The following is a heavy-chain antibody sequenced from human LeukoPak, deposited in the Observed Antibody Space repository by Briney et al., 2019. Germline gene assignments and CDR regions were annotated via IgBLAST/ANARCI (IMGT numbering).Heavy chain of an antibody. V-gene: IGHV3-53*01. CDR2: IYSTNTT. CDR1: GFTVSSNY. D-gene: IGHD3-22*01. Sequence: GGSLRLSCAASGFTVSSNYMSWVRQAPGKGLEWVSVIYSTNTTYYADSVKGRFTLSRDNSKNTLYLQMNSLSAEDTAVYYCARGVYYYDSSGYYYAEYFEHGGQGTLVTVSS. J-gene: IGHJ1*01. CDR3: ARGVYYYDSSGYYYAEYFEH.